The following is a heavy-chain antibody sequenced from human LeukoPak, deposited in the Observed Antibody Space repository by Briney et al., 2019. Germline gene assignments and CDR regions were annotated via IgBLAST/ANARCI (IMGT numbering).Heavy chain of an antibody. V-gene: IGHV4-4*07. CDR2: IYTSGIT. CDR3: SRAVEPNGRSLDS. Sequence: PSETLSLTCTVSGGSISSYFWSWIRQPAGKELEWIGRIYTSGITNYNPSLKSRVTMSVDTSKNQFSLSLTSVTAADTAVYYCSRAVEPNGRSLDSWGQGTLVTVSS. J-gene: IGHJ4*02. D-gene: IGHD6-19*01. CDR1: GGSISSYF.